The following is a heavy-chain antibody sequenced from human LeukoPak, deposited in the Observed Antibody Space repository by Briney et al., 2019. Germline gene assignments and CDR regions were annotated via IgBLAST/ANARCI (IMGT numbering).Heavy chain of an antibody. CDR2: IFPILGIA. CDR1: GGTFSSYA. D-gene: IGHD1-1*01. Sequence: VASVKVSCKASGGTFSSYAISWVRQAPGQGLECMGRIFPILGIANYAQKFQGRVTITADKSTSTAYMELSSLRSEDTAVYYCARDPQLERRVNWFDPWGQGTLVTVSS. J-gene: IGHJ5*02. V-gene: IGHV1-69*04. CDR3: ARDPQLERRVNWFDP.